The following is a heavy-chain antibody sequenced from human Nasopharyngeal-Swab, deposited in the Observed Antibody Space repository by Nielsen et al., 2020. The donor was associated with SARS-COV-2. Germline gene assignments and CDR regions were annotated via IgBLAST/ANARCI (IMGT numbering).Heavy chain of an antibody. CDR3: ARDVGGRDNY. V-gene: IGHV3-74*01. CDR1: GITFSTYW. D-gene: IGHD2-15*01. J-gene: IGHJ4*02. Sequence: GESLKISCAASGITFSTYWMHCVRQPPGKGLLWVSRIDTDGTITDYADSVKGRFTISRDNAKNTLYLQMNSLRAEDTAVYYCARDVGGRDNYWGQGALVTVSS. CDR2: IDTDGTIT.